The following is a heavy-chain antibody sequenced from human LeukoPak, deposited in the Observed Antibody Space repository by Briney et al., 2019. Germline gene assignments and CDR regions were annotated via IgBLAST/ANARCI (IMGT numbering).Heavy chain of an antibody. D-gene: IGHD6-19*01. V-gene: IGHV3-21*01. CDR3: ARDPPGYSSGWVDY. CDR1: GFTFSSYS. J-gene: IGHJ4*02. CDR2: ISSSSSYI. Sequence: PGGSLRLSCAASGFTFSSYSMNWVRQAPGKGLEWVSSISSSSSYIYYADSVKGRFTISRDNAKNSLYLQMNSLRAEDTAVYYCARDPPGYSSGWVDYWGQGTLVTVSS.